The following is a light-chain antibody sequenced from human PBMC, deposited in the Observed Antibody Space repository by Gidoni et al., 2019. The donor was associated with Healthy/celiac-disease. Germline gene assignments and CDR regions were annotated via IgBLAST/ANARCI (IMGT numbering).Light chain of an antibody. J-gene: IGKJ1*01. CDR3: QQSYTPGRT. Sequence: DIQMTQSPSSLSASVGDRVTITCRASQSISSYLNWYQQKPGKAPKLLIYAASSLQSGVPSRFSGSGSGTDFTLTISSLQPEDFATYYCQQSYTPGRTFXQXTKVEIK. CDR1: QSISSY. V-gene: IGKV1-39*01. CDR2: AAS.